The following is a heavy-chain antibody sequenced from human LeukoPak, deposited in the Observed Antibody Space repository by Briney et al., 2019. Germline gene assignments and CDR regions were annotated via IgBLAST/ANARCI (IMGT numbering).Heavy chain of an antibody. J-gene: IGHJ6*03. V-gene: IGHV3-21*01. CDR2: ISSSSSYI. CDR1: GFTFSSYS. D-gene: IGHD7-27*01. CDR3: ARESSWGSPFHYYYIDA. Sequence: KPGGSLRLSCAASGFTFSSYSMNWVRQAPGKGLEWVSSISSSSSYIYYADSVKGRFTMSRDNAKNSLYLQMNSLRAEDTAVYYCARESSWGSPFHYYYIDAWGKGTTVTVSS.